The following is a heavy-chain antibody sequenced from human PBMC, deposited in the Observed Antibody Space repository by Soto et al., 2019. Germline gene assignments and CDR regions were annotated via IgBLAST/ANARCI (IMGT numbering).Heavy chain of an antibody. CDR3: ARPYSGSYWAAFDI. CDR1: GGSISSDY. CDR2: IYYSGSS. V-gene: IGHV4-59*01. J-gene: IGHJ3*02. D-gene: IGHD1-26*01. Sequence: LPLTCTVSGGSISSDYWSWIRQPPGKGLEWIGYIYYSGSSNYNPSLKSRVIMSLDTSKNQFSLKLSSVTAADTAVYYCARPYSGSYWAAFDIWGQGTMVTVSS.